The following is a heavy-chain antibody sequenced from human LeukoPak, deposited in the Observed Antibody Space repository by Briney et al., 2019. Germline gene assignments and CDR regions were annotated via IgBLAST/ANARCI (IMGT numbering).Heavy chain of an antibody. J-gene: IGHJ5*02. Sequence: ASVTVSCKASGYTFTSYGIRWVRHAPGQGLELMGWISAYNGNTNYAQKLQGRVTMTTDTTTSTAYMELRSLGYEDTAVYDCARDMFSRRGGRGCFDPWGQGTLVTVSS. D-gene: IGHD3-10*02. CDR1: GYTFTSYG. CDR3: ARDMFSRRGGRGCFDP. V-gene: IGHV1-18*01. CDR2: ISAYNGNT.